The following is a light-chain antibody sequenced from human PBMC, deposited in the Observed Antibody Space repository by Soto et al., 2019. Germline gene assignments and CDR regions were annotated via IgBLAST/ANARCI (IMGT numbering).Light chain of an antibody. CDR2: EAS. Sequence: DIQMTQSPSTLSASVGDRVTITCRASQTISRWLAWYQQKPGKAPKLLIYEASSLQSGVPSRFSGSGCGTEFTLSISSLRPDDFATYYCQQYNDYSAWTFGQGTKVDIK. J-gene: IGKJ1*01. CDR3: QQYNDYSAWT. V-gene: IGKV1-5*03. CDR1: QTISRW.